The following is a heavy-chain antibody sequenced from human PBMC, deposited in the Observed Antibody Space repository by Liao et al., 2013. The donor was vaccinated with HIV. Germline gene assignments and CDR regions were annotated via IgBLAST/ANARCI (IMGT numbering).Heavy chain of an antibody. D-gene: IGHD3-10*01. CDR3: ARGGEPWGVDAFDI. CDR1: GGSFSGYY. V-gene: IGHV4-34*01. J-gene: IGHJ3*02. CDR2: INHSGST. Sequence: QVQLQQWGAGLLKPSETLSLTCAVYGGSFSGYYWSWIRQPPGKGLEWIGEINHSGSTNYNPSLKSRVTISVDTSKNQFSLKLSSVTAADTAVYYCARGGEPWGVDAFDIWGQGTMVTVSS.